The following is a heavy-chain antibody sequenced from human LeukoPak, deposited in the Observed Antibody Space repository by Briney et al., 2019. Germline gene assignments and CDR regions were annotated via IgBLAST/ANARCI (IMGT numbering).Heavy chain of an antibody. V-gene: IGHV4-59*12. D-gene: IGHD1-14*01. CDR1: GGSISYYY. CDR3: ARGFGNLFSFDP. J-gene: IGHJ5*02. CDR2: IYYSGTT. Sequence: PSETLSLTCTVSGGSISYYYWSWIRQSPGKGLEWIGYIYYSGTTNYNPSLKSRVTISVDTSKNQFSLKLSSVTAADTAVYYCARGFGNLFSFDPWGQGTLVTVSS.